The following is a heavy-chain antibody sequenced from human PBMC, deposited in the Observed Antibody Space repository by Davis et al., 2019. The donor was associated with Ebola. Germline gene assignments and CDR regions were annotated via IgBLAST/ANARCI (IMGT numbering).Heavy chain of an antibody. V-gene: IGHV4-59*01. Sequence: MPSETLSLTCTVSGGSISSYYWSWIRQPPVKGLEWIGYTYYSGSTNYNPSLKSRVTISVDTSKNQFSLKLSSVTAADTAVYYCTRARNTLWSGYSDAFDIWGQGTMVTVSS. J-gene: IGHJ3*02. D-gene: IGHD3-3*01. CDR2: TYYSGST. CDR1: GGSISSYY. CDR3: TRARNTLWSGYSDAFDI.